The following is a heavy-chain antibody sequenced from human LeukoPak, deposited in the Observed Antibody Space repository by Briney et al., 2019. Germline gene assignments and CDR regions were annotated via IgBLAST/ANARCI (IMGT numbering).Heavy chain of an antibody. Sequence: GGSLRLSCAASGFTFSSYGMHWVRQAPGKGLEWVAVIWYDGSNKYYADSVKGRFTISRDNSQNTLYLQMNSLRAEDTAVYYCANDSAVSAFDYWGQGTLVTVSS. CDR1: GFTFSSYG. CDR3: ANDSAVSAFDY. J-gene: IGHJ4*02. D-gene: IGHD6-19*01. CDR2: IWYDGSNK. V-gene: IGHV3-33*06.